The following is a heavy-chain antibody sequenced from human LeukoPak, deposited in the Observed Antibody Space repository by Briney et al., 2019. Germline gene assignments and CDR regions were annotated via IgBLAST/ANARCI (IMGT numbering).Heavy chain of an antibody. Sequence: SETLSLTCTVSGYSISSSYYWGWIRQPPGKGLEWIGNIYYSGSTNYNPSLKSRVTISVDTAKNQFSLKLSSVTAADTAVYYCARESEYYYEGFFINWFDPWGQGTLVTVSS. D-gene: IGHD3-22*01. V-gene: IGHV4-38-2*02. CDR3: ARESEYYYEGFFINWFDP. CDR1: GYSISSSYY. CDR2: IYYSGST. J-gene: IGHJ5*02.